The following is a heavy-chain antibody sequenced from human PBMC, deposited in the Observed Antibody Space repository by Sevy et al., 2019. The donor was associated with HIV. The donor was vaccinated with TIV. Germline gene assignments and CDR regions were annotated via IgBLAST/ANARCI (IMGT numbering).Heavy chain of an antibody. V-gene: IGHV4-39*01. CDR2: IYCGGST. Sequence: SETLSLTCTVSGGSISDCSYYWGWFRQPPGKGLEWIGSIYCGGSTYYNPSLKSRVTISVDTSKNQFSLKLSSVTAADTAVYYCAGIVATPVRRGYYGMDVWGQGTTVTVSS. J-gene: IGHJ6*02. D-gene: IGHD5-12*01. CDR3: AGIVATPVRRGYYGMDV. CDR1: GGSISDCSYY.